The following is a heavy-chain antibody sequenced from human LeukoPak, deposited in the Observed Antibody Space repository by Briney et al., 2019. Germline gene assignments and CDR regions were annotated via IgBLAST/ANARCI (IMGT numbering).Heavy chain of an antibody. CDR1: GGSISNYY. CDR3: ARRRGLSEGDYDY. CDR2: IYYRGNT. J-gene: IGHJ4*02. V-gene: IGHV4-59*08. D-gene: IGHD4-11*01. Sequence: SETLSLTCTVSGGSISNYYWSWIRQPPGKGLEWIGYIYYRGNTNYNLYLKSRVTISVDTSKNQFSLKLSSVTAADTAVYYCARRRGLSEGDYDYWGQGTLVTVSS.